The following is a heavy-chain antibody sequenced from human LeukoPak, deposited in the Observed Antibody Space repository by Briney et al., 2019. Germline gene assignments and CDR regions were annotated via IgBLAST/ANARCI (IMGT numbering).Heavy chain of an antibody. J-gene: IGHJ5*02. CDR1: GYTFTGYY. CDR2: INPNSGGT. V-gene: IGHV1-2*02. Sequence: ASVKVSCKASGYTFTGYYMHWVRQAPGQGLEWMGWINPNSGGTNYAQKFQGRVTMTRDTSISTAYMELSRLRSDDTAVYYCAREPWDIVVVTATTHGGSWFDPWGQGTLVTVSS. D-gene: IGHD2-21*02. CDR3: AREPWDIVVVTATTHGGSWFDP.